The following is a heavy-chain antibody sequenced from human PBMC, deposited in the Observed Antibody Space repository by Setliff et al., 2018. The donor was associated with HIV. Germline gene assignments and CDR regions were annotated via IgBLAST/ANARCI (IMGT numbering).Heavy chain of an antibody. CDR2: IYSTGST. Sequence: PSETLSLTCTVSGASITSHYWSWIRQSPGRELEWIGYIYSTGSTNYNPSLQSRVSISMDASKNKLSLKVTSVTSADTAVYYCAKGAGFYGDYTFDYWGQGNLVTVSS. CDR3: AKGAGFYGDYTFDY. CDR1: GASITSHY. J-gene: IGHJ4*02. D-gene: IGHD4-17*01. V-gene: IGHV4-59*11.